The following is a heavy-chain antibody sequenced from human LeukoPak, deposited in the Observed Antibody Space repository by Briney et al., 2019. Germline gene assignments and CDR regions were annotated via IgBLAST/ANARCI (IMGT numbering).Heavy chain of an antibody. CDR3: ASQYCSSTSCYVFRAFDI. CDR2: INHSGST. J-gene: IGHJ3*02. D-gene: IGHD2-2*01. Sequence: SSETLSLTCAVYGGSSSGYYWSWIRQPPGKGLEWLGEINHSGSTNYNPSLKSRVTISVDTSKNQFSLKLSSVTAADTAVYYCASQYCSSTSCYVFRAFDIWGQGTMVTVSS. CDR1: GGSSSGYY. V-gene: IGHV4-34*01.